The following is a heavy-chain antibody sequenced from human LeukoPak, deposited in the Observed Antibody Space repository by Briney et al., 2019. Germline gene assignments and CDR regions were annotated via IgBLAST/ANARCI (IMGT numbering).Heavy chain of an antibody. D-gene: IGHD3-10*01. V-gene: IGHV3-11*01. Sequence: GGSLRLSCAASGFTFSDYYMTWIRQAPGKGLEWVSYMSSSGSNRYYADSVEGRFTISRDNAKSSLFLQMNSLRAEDSAVYYCATGSYRVLNWGQETLVTVSS. CDR1: GFTFSDYY. CDR3: ATGSYRVLN. J-gene: IGHJ4*02. CDR2: MSSSGSNR.